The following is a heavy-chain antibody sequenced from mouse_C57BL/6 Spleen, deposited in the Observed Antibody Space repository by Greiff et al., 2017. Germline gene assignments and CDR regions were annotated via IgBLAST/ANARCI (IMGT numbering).Heavy chain of an antibody. CDR3: ARHEDDYGFDY. Sequence: VQLQQSGGDLVKPGGSLKLSCAASGFTFSSYGMSWVRQTPDKRLEWVATISSGGSYTYYPDSGKGRFTISRDNAKNTLYLQMSSLKSEDTAMYYCARHEDDYGFDYWGQGTTLTVSS. J-gene: IGHJ2*01. CDR1: GFTFSSYG. CDR2: ISSGGSYT. V-gene: IGHV5-6*01. D-gene: IGHD2-4*01.